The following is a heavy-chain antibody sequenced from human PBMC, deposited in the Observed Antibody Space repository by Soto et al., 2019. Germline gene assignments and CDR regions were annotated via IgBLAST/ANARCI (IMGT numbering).Heavy chain of an antibody. V-gene: IGHV4-34*01. J-gene: IGHJ6*02. CDR1: GGSFSGYY. D-gene: IGHD2-15*01. CDR2: INHSGST. Sequence: SETLSLTCAVYGGSFSGYYWSWIRQPPGKGLEWVGEINHSGSTNYNPTLKSRVTISEYTSKNQFSLKLSSVTAADTAVYYCAREWHCNGGSCFRSLYYGMDVWGQGTTVTVSS. CDR3: AREWHCNGGSCFRSLYYGMDV.